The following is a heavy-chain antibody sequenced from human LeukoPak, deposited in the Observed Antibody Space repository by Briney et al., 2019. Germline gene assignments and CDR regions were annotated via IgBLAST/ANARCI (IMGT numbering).Heavy chain of an antibody. J-gene: IGHJ5*01. CDR3: AKPISGGLAVTADWFHP. V-gene: IGHV3-23*01. CDR2: INANSGTT. CDR1: GFAISVYA. D-gene: IGHD6-19*01. Sequence: GGSLRLSCTASGFAISVYAMSWLRQPPGKGLEWVSTINANSGTTSYAASVRGRFTISRDNSKNTLYLQLNTLRADDTATYYCAKPISGGLAVTADWFHPWGQGTLVVVSS.